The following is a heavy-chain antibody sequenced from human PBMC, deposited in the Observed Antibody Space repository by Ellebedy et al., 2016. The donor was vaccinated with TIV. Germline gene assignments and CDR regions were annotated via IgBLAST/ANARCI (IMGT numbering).Heavy chain of an antibody. Sequence: GESLKISXAASGFNFDDHAMHWVRQAPGKGLEWVSVISWDGERSHYGDSVKGRFTISRDNSKNTLYLQMDSLRAEDTGVYYCARADFGAAAGTGSRALDYWGQGTLVTVSS. CDR1: GFNFDDHA. V-gene: IGHV3-43D*03. J-gene: IGHJ4*02. CDR2: ISWDGERS. D-gene: IGHD6-13*01. CDR3: ARADFGAAAGTGSRALDY.